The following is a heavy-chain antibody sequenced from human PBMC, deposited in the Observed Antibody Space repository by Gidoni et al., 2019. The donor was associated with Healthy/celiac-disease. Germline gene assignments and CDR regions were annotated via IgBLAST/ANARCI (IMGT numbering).Heavy chain of an antibody. CDR3: ARDPRYYYDSSGYYSDAFDI. D-gene: IGHD3-22*01. Sequence: QVQLVESGGGVVQPGRSLRLSCAASGFTFSSYAMHWVRQAPGKGLEWVAVISYDGSNKYYADSVKGRFTISRDNSKNTLYLQMNSLRAEDTAVYYCARDPRYYYDSSGYYSDAFDIWGQGTMLTVSS. CDR1: GFTFSSYA. CDR2: ISYDGSNK. J-gene: IGHJ3*02. V-gene: IGHV3-30-3*01.